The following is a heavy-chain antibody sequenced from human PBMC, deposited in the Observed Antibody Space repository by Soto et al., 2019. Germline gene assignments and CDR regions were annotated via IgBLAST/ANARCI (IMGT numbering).Heavy chain of an antibody. J-gene: IGHJ4*02. D-gene: IGHD2-8*01. CDR2: ISYDGSNE. CDR3: AKGVSGVNWFAEY. CDR1: GFTFNTYP. Sequence: GGSLRLSCTASGFTFNTYPMHWVRQAAGKGLEWVAVISYDGSNEYYADSMKGRFITSRDNSKNTLYLQMNSLRTEDTAVYYCAKGVSGVNWFAEYWGQGILVTVSS. V-gene: IGHV3-30-3*01.